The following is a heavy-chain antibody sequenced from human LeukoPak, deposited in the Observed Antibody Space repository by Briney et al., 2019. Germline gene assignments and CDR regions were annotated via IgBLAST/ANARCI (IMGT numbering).Heavy chain of an antibody. CDR1: GFTFSGSS. V-gene: IGHV3-73*01. D-gene: IGHD5-18*01. CDR2: IRSKANGYAT. Sequence: GGSLRLSCAASGFTFSGSSMHWVRQASGKGLEWVGRIRSKANGYATAYAASVKGRFTISRDDSKNTAYLQMNSLKTEDTAVYYCTNPLDTTMVIASDYWGQGTLVTVSS. CDR3: TNPLDTTMVIASDY. J-gene: IGHJ4*02.